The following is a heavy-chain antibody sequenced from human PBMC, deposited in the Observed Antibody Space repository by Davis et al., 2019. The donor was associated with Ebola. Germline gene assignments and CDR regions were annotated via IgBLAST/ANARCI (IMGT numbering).Heavy chain of an antibody. V-gene: IGHV3-21*04. J-gene: IGHJ6*02. CDR2: IISSSSYR. CDR1: GLTSTSYS. Sequence: GGSLRLSCAASGLTSTSYSMNWVSQAPGKGLEWVSSIISSSSYRYYADSVTDRFTISRDNAKNSLYLQMNSLRAEDTAVSYCARLGGGYPYYYYGMDVWGQGTTVTVSS. CDR3: ARLGGGYPYYYYGMDV. D-gene: IGHD3-22*01.